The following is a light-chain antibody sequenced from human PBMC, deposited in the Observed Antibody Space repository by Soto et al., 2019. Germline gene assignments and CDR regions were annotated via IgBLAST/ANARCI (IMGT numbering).Light chain of an antibody. J-gene: IGKJ5*01. CDR2: LGS. Sequence: DIVMTQSPLSLPVTPGEPASISCRSSQSLLHSDGYNYVDWYLQKPGQSLQFLTNLGSSRASGAPYRFSGGGSGTGVAPLISRAEAEDVGVYYCMQVVQPPLTFAQGTRLYIK. V-gene: IGKV2-28*01. CDR3: MQVVQPPLT. CDR1: QSLLHSDGYNY.